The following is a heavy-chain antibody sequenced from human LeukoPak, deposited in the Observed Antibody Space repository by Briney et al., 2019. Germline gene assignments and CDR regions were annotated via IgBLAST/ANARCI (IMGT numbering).Heavy chain of an antibody. CDR1: GFRFSSYA. D-gene: IGHD4-11*01. V-gene: IGHV3-23*01. CDR2: ISGSGDGGSGGNT. J-gene: IGHJ4*02. Sequence: GGSLRLSCAASGFRFSSYAMSWVRQAPGKGLEWVSAISGSGDGGSGGNTYYADSVKGRFTISRDNSKNTLYLQMHSLRAEDTAIYYCVKDPPSPDPYTNYLFDYWGQGTLVTVSS. CDR3: VKDPPSPDPYTNYLFDY.